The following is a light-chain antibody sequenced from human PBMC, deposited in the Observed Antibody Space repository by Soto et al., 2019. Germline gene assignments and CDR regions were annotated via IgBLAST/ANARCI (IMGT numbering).Light chain of an antibody. CDR3: QQYNTYPWT. V-gene: IGKV1-5*03. J-gene: IGKJ1*01. CDR1: QSISTL. CDR2: KAS. Sequence: DIQMTQSPSTLSASVGDRVTITCRASQSISTLLAWYQQKPGKAPKLLIYKASSLESGVPSRFSGSGSGTEFTLTIISLQPDDFATYYCQQYNTYPWTFGQGTKVEIK.